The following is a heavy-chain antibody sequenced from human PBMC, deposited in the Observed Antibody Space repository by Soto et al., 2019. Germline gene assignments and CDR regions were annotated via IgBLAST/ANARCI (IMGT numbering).Heavy chain of an antibody. CDR3: AREVLWSRYFDY. D-gene: IGHD2-21*01. Sequence: QVQLVESGGGVVQPGRSLRLSCAASGFIFSNYVMYWVRQAPGKGLEWVAFMSYDGTTKYYADSVKGRFTISRDNYKNTLYLQMNSLRPEDTGVYYCAREVLWSRYFDYWGQGTRVTVSS. CDR2: MSYDGTTK. J-gene: IGHJ4*02. CDR1: GFIFSNYV. V-gene: IGHV3-30-3*01.